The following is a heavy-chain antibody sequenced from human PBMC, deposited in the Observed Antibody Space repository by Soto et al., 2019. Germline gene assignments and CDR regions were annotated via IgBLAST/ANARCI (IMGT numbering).Heavy chain of an antibody. J-gene: IGHJ5*02. V-gene: IGHV4-39*01. CDR3: ARQTRWFDP. Sequence: SETLSLTCTVSGGSISSSSYYWGWIRQPPGKGLEWIGSIYYSGSTYYNPSLKSRVTISVDTSKNQFSLKLSSVTAADTAVYCCARQTRWFDPWGQGTLVTVSS. CDR1: GGSISSSSYY. CDR2: IYYSGST.